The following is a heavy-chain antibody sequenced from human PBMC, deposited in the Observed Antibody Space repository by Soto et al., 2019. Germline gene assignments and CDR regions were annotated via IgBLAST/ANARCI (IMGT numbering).Heavy chain of an antibody. CDR1: GYTFTSCA. D-gene: IGHD5-12*01. Sequence: ASVKVSCKASGYTFTSCALHWVRQAPGQRRERMGWINAGYGDTKYSQKFQGRVTITRDTSASTAYLELSSLRSEDTAVYYCARDEICRSIYDLSAKGDWGPGCTVTDFS. V-gene: IGHV1-3*01. CDR3: ARDEICRSIYDLSAKGD. J-gene: IGHJ6*02. CDR2: INAGYGDT.